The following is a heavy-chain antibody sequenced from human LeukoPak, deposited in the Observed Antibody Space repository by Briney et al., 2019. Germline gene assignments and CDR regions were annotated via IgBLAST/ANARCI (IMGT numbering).Heavy chain of an antibody. CDR3: ARGAGWYDY. CDR2: ISETGRT. V-gene: IGHV4-4*09. Sequence: PSETLSLTCTVSGASISSHYWSWIRQSPGKGLEWIAYISETGRTNYNPSLKSRVTISADTSKNQLSLKVRSVTAADTAVYYCARGAGWYDYWGQGTQVTVFS. CDR1: GASISSHY. J-gene: IGHJ4*02. D-gene: IGHD6-19*01.